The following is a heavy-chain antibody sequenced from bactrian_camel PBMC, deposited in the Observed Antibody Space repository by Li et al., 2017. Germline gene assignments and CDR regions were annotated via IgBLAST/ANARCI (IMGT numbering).Heavy chain of an antibody. Sequence: VQLVESGGGSVQAGGSLTLACSISGYTYSGDCMAWFRQIPPNEREGLATISGDAGTTLYADSVKGRFTISQDSAKNTLYLQMNSLKPEDTAVYSCVRGSPFGPPALSDYVIPVGHGTQVTVS. D-gene: IGHD4*01. CDR2: ISGDAGTT. J-gene: IGHJ4*01. V-gene: IGHV3S31*01. CDR1: GYTYSGDC.